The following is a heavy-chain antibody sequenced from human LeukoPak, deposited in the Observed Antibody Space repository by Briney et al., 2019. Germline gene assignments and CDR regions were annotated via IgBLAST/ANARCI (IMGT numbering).Heavy chain of an antibody. J-gene: IGHJ5*02. V-gene: IGHV3-30*02. CDR1: GFTFSSYG. D-gene: IGHD3-22*01. CDR2: IRYDGSNK. Sequence: PGGSLRLSCAASGFTFSSYGMHWVRQAPGKGLEWVAFIRYDGSNKYYADSVKGRFTISRDNSKNTLYLQMNSLRAEDTAVYYCARGMRSGYLNWFDPWGQGTLVTVSS. CDR3: ARGMRSGYLNWFDP.